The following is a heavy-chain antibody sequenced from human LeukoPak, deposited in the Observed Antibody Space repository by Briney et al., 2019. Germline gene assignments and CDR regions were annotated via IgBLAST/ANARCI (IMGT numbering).Heavy chain of an antibody. CDR3: AGSLRFLESPQGLYGMDV. D-gene: IGHD3-3*01. Sequence: SETLSLTCTVSGGSISSYYWGWIRQPPGKGLEWIGYIYYSGSTNYSPSLRSRVTILVDTSKNQFSLKLSSVTAADTAVYYCAGSLRFLESPQGLYGMDVWGQGTTVTVSS. CDR2: IYYSGST. CDR1: GGSISSYY. J-gene: IGHJ6*02. V-gene: IGHV4-59*08.